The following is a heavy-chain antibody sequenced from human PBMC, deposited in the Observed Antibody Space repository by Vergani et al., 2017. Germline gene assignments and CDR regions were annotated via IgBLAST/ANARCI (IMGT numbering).Heavy chain of an antibody. CDR2: INPNSGGT. CDR3: AGEEHDYGLLYYYYGMDV. D-gene: IGHD4-17*01. Sequence: QVQLVQSGAEVKKPGASVTVSCTASGYTFTGYYMHWVRQAPGQGLEWMGWINPNSGGTNYAQKIQGRVTMTRDTSISTAYMELSRLRSDDTAVYYCAGEEHDYGLLYYYYGMDVWGQGTTVTVSS. V-gene: IGHV1-2*02. J-gene: IGHJ6*02. CDR1: GYTFTGYY.